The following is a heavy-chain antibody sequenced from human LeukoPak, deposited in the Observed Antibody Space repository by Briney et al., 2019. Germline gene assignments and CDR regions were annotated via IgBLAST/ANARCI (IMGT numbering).Heavy chain of an antibody. CDR3: ARANNSSWHN. CDR1: GFSFNNYA. CDR2: VSPAYGRT. D-gene: IGHD6-13*01. V-gene: IGHV3-23*01. Sequence: GGSLRLSCSASGFSFNNYAMSWIRQAPGKGLTWVSLVSPAYGRTYYADSVKGRFTISRDNAKNSVYLQMNSLRVEDTAVYYCARANNSSWHNWGQGTLVTVSA. J-gene: IGHJ4*02.